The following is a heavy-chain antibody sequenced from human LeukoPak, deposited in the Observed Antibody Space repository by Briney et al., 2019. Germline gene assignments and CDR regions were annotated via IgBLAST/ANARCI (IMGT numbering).Heavy chain of an antibody. CDR3: ASRTIAAAGLDY. J-gene: IGHJ4*02. CDR1: GGSISSGSYY. CDR2: IYTSGST. D-gene: IGHD6-13*01. V-gene: IGHV4-61*02. Sequence: KPSETLSLTCTVSGGSISSGSYYWSWIRQPAGKGLEWIERIYTSGSTNYNPSLKSRVTISVDTSKNQFSLKLSSVTAADTAVYYCASRTIAAAGLDYWGQGTLVTVSS.